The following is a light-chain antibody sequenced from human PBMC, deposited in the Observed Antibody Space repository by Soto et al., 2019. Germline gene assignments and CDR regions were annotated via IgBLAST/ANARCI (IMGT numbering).Light chain of an antibody. CDR3: AAWDDSLNGVV. J-gene: IGLJ2*01. CDR2: SNN. CDR1: SSKIGSYS. V-gene: IGLV1-44*01. Sequence: QSVLTQPPSASGTARQRVTSSCSGSSSKIGSYSVNWYQQLPGTAPKLLIYSNNQRPSGVPDRFSGSKSGTSVSLAISGLQSEDEADYYCAAWDDSLNGVVFGGGTKLTVL.